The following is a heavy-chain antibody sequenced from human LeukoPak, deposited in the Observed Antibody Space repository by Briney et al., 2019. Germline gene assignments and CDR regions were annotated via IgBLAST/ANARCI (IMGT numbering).Heavy chain of an antibody. CDR2: ISSSGSTI. J-gene: IGHJ4*02. V-gene: IGHV3-48*03. Sequence: GGSLRLSCAASGFTFSSYEMNWVRQAPAKGLHWISHISSSGSTIYYADSVKGRFTISRDNAKNSLYLQMNSLRAEDTAVYYCARDVSRIAAPGYFDYWGQGTLVTVSS. CDR3: ARDVSRIAAPGYFDY. CDR1: GFTFSSYE. D-gene: IGHD6-13*01.